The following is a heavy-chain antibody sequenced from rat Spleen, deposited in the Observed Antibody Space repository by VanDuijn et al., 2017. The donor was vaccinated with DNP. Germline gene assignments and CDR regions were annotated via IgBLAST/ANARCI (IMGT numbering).Heavy chain of an antibody. V-gene: IGHV5-7*01. J-gene: IGHJ2*01. CDR3: ARYSLIPRVWDY. Sequence: EVQLVESGGGLAQPGRSLKLSCAASGFTFSDYNMAWVRQAPEKGLEWVATISYDGGTTFYRDSVKGRFTISRDNAKSTLYLQMDSLRSEDTATYYCARYSLIPRVWDYWGQGVMVTVSS. D-gene: IGHD1-2*01. CDR1: GFTFSDYN. CDR2: ISYDGGTT.